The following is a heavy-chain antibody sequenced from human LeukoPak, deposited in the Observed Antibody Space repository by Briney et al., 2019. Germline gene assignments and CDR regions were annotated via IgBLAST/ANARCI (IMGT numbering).Heavy chain of an antibody. Sequence: ASVKVSCKASGYTFTSYDINWVRQATGQGLEWMGWISAYNGNTNYAQKLQGRVTMTTDTSTSTAYMELRSLRSDDTAVYYCARERGVVVAATPYFDYWGQGTLVTVSS. D-gene: IGHD2-15*01. CDR2: ISAYNGNT. J-gene: IGHJ4*02. V-gene: IGHV1-18*01. CDR3: ARERGVVVAATPYFDY. CDR1: GYTFTSYD.